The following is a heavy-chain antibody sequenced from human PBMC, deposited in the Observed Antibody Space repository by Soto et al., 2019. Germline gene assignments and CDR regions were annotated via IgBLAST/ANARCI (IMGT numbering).Heavy chain of an antibody. CDR1: GGSISSGGYS. CDR2: FDHSGST. V-gene: IGHV4-30-2*01. CDR3: ARVPDG. Sequence: QLQLQESGSGLVKPSQTLSLTCAVSGGSISSGGYSWSWIRQPPGKGLEWIGYFDHSGSTYYNPSLKRRVTISVDSSRNLFSLKLSPVTAADTAVYYCARVPDGWGQGTTVTVSS. J-gene: IGHJ6*02.